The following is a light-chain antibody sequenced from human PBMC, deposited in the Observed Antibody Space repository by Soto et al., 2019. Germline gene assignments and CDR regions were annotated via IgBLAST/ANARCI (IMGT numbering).Light chain of an antibody. Sequence: DIQMTQSPSSLSASVGDRVTITCRASQSVTTYLHWYQQKAGEAPKLLIYAASSLQSGVPSRFSGSGSGTEFRLTINTMQPDDFATYYCQQYDSFSVTFGQGTRLEIK. CDR1: QSVTTY. V-gene: IGKV1-16*01. CDR3: QQYDSFSVT. J-gene: IGKJ5*01. CDR2: AAS.